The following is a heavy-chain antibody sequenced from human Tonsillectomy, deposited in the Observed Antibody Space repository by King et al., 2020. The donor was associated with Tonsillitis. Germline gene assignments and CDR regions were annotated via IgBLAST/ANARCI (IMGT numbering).Heavy chain of an antibody. J-gene: IGHJ5*02. D-gene: IGHD3-10*01. CDR2: IIPMFDTT. V-gene: IGHV1-69*06. CDR3: ARSYTYGSDAWFDP. CDR1: GGTFSSYA. Sequence: QLVQCGAEVKKPGSSVKVSCKASGGTFSSYAVSWVRQAPGQGLEWMGGIIPMFDTTKYAQKFQGRVTITADKSTNTSYMELSSLRSEDTAVYYCARSYTYGSDAWFDPWGQGTLVTVSS.